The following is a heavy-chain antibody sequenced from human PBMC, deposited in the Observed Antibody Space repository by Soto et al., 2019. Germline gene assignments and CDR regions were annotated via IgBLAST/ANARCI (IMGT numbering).Heavy chain of an antibody. Sequence: PSETLSLTCTVSGGSISSGGYYWSWIRQHPGKGLEWIGYIYYSGSTYYNPSLKSRVTISVDTSKNQFSLKLSSVTAADTAVYYCAREYEDDILTGYYDYWGQGTLVTVSS. CDR2: IYYSGST. V-gene: IGHV4-31*03. CDR3: AREYEDDILTGYYDY. CDR1: GGSISSGGYY. D-gene: IGHD3-9*01. J-gene: IGHJ4*02.